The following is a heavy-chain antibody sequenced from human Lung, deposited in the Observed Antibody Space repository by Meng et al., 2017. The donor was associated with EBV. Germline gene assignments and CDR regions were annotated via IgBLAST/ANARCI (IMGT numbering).Heavy chain of an antibody. CDR3: ARDERSWYYFDY. D-gene: IGHD6-13*01. J-gene: IGHJ4*02. V-gene: IGHV6-1*01. CDR1: GDSVSSNSAT. CDR2: TYYRSKWYT. Sequence: QVQLQQSGSXLVTPXXXLSLPCAISGDSVSSNSATWNWIRQSPSRGLECLGRTYYRSKWYTDYALSVKSRININPDTSMNQFSLQLNSVNPEDTAVYYCARDERSWYYFDYWGQGTLVTVSS.